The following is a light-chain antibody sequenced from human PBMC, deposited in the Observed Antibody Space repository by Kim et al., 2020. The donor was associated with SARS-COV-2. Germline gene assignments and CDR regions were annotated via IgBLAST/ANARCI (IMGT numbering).Light chain of an antibody. CDR1: SSDVGAFTF. V-gene: IGLV2-11*01. Sequence: QSALTQPRSVSGSPGQSVTISCTGTSSDVGAFTFVSWYQQHPGKAPKLMIYSITARPSGVPDRFSGSKSGPTASLTISGLQAEDEADYYCCSYAGTYTRVCGGGTQLTVL. CDR2: SIT. J-gene: IGLJ2*01. CDR3: CSYAGTYTRV.